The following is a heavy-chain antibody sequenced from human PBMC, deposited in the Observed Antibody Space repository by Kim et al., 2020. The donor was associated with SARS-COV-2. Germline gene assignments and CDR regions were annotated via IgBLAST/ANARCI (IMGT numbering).Heavy chain of an antibody. CDR1: GGSISSYY. V-gene: IGHV4-59*01. D-gene: IGHD3-9*01. CDR2: IYYSGST. J-gene: IGHJ6*02. CDR3: ARGEVYYDILTGYYQAYYYGMDV. Sequence: SETLSLTCTVSGGSISSYYWSWIRQPPGKGLEWIGYIYYSGSTNYNPSLKSRVTISVDTSKNQFSLKLSSVTAADTAVYYCARGEVYYDILTGYYQAYYYGMDVWGQGTTVTVSS.